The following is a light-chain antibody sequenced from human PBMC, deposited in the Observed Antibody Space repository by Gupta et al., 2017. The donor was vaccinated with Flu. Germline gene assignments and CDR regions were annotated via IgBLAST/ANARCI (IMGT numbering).Light chain of an antibody. Sequence: AAPGQKVTISCSGSSSNIGNNYVSWYQQLPGTAPKLLIYENNKRPSGIPDRFSGSKSGTSATLGITGLQTGDEADYYCGTWDSSLSAEVFGGGTKLTVL. J-gene: IGLJ2*01. V-gene: IGLV1-51*02. CDR3: GTWDSSLSAEV. CDR2: ENN. CDR1: SSNIGNNY.